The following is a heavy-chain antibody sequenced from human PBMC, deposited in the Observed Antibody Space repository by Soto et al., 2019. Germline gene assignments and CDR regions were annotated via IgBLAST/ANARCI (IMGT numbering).Heavy chain of an antibody. Sequence: EVQLVESGGGLVQPGGSLRLSCTVSGLTFNNYWMHWVRQAPGKGPVWVSRISGDGRTTTYADSVRGRFTISRDNAKNTVYLQMDSLRAEDTAVYYCAGGDYAGAGTFSLTDHWGQGSLVTVSS. D-gene: IGHD3-10*01. J-gene: IGHJ4*02. CDR1: GLTFNNYW. CDR3: AGGDYAGAGTFSLTDH. CDR2: ISGDGRTT. V-gene: IGHV3-74*03.